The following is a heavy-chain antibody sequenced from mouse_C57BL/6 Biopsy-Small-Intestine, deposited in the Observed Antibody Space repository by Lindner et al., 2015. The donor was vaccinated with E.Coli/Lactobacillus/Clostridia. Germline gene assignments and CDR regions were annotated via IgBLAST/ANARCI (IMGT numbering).Heavy chain of an antibody. V-gene: IGHV1-14*01. D-gene: IGHD2-3*01. CDR2: INPYNDGT. J-gene: IGHJ3*01. CDR3: ARDGGYFPAWFAY. CDR1: GYTFTSYV. Sequence: VQLQESGPELVKPGASVKMSCKASGYTFTSYVMHWVKQEPGQGLEWIGYINPYNDGTKYNEKFKGKATLTSDISSSTAYMELSSLTSEDSAVYYCARDGGYFPAWFAYWGQGTLVTVSA.